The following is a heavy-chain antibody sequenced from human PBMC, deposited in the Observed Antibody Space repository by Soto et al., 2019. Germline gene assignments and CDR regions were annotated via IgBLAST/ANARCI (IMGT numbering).Heavy chain of an antibody. CDR3: AKDLDIVVVVAATPDY. D-gene: IGHD2-15*01. CDR2: ISYDGSNK. CDR1: GFTFSSYG. Sequence: QVQLVESGGGVVQPGRSLRLSCAASGFTFSSYGMHWVRQAPGKGLEWVAVISYDGSNKYYADSVKGRFTISRDNSKNTLYLQMNSMRAEDTAVYYCAKDLDIVVVVAATPDYWGQGTLVTVSS. J-gene: IGHJ4*02. V-gene: IGHV3-30*18.